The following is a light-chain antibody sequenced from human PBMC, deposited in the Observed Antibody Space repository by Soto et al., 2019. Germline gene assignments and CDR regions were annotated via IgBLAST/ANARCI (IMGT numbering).Light chain of an antibody. J-gene: IGKJ4*01. CDR1: QSVDSK. Sequence: EIVMTQSPATLSVSPGERATLSCRASQSVDSKVAWYQQKPGQAPRLLIYDASVRTSDTPARFRGIGSGTEFTLTIGSLQSEDFAIYYCQQYHKWPPLTFGGGTKVEIK. CDR2: DAS. V-gene: IGKV3-15*01. CDR3: QQYHKWPPLT.